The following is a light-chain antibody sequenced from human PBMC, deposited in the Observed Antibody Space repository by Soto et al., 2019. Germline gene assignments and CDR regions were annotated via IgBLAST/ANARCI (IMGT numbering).Light chain of an antibody. V-gene: IGKV1-5*01. Sequence: DIQMTQSPSSVSASVGARLTITCRASQGISSWLACYQQKPGKAPKLLIYDASSLESGVPSRFSGSGSGTEFTLTISSLQPDDFATYYCQQYNSYPWTVGQGTQVDIK. J-gene: IGKJ1*01. CDR1: QGISSW. CDR2: DAS. CDR3: QQYNSYPWT.